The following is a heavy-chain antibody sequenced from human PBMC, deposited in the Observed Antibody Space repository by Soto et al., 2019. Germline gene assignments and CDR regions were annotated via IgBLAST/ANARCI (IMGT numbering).Heavy chain of an antibody. J-gene: IGHJ3*02. CDR2: IIPILGIA. V-gene: IGHV1-69*02. D-gene: IGHD2-15*01. CDR1: GGTFSSYT. CDR3: ARKYCSGGSCESNAFDI. Sequence: SVKVSCKASGGTFSSYTISWVRQAPGQVLEWMGRIIPILGIANYAQKFQGRVTITADKSTSTAYMELSSLRSEDTAVYYCARKYCSGGSCESNAFDIWGQGTMVTVSS.